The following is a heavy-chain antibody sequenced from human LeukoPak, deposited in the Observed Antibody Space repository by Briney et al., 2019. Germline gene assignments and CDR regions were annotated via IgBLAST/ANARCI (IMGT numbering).Heavy chain of an antibody. J-gene: IGHJ4*02. CDR3: ARRSAGRTPFFDF. D-gene: IGHD1-1*01. Sequence: PGESLKISCKGSGYTFVDYWIGWVRQKPGKGLEWMANIYPDDYDTRYSPSFRGQVTISRDKSINTAYLQWSRLPASDTAMYYCARRSAGRTPFFDFWGQGTLVTVSS. CDR1: GYTFVDYW. V-gene: IGHV5-51*01. CDR2: IYPDDYDT.